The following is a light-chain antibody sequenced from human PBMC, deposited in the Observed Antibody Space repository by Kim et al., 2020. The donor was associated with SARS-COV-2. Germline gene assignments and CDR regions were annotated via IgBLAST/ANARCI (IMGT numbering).Light chain of an antibody. Sequence: GQSGAISCTGTSSDVGGYNYVSWYQQHPGKAPKLMIYEVSKRPSGVPDRFSGSKSDNTASLTVSGLQAEDEADYYCSSYGGSNNLLFGGGTKVTVL. CDR3: SSYGGSNNLL. CDR2: EVS. J-gene: IGLJ3*02. V-gene: IGLV2-8*01. CDR1: SSDVGGYNY.